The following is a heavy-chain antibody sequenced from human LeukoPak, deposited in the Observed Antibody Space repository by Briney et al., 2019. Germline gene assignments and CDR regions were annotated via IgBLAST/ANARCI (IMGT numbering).Heavy chain of an antibody. CDR2: ISAYNVNT. D-gene: IGHD3-22*01. CDR1: GYNLISYG. CDR3: ARPYDTSGYYNYYLDY. J-gene: IGHJ4*02. Sequence: PEASVKVSCKASGYNLISYGIIWVRQAPGQGLEWMGWISAYNVNTNYAQKFQGRVTMTTDTSTSTAYMELRSLKSDDTAVYFCARPYDTSGYYNYYLDYWGQGTLVTVSS. V-gene: IGHV1-18*01.